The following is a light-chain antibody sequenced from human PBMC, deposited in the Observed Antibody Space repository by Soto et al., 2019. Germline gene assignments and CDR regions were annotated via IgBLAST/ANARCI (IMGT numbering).Light chain of an antibody. J-gene: IGKJ1*01. CDR2: GAS. CDR1: QRLSSNC. Sequence: VLTKYQGTLSLSPGERASLSCRASQRLSSNCLAWYQQKPGQAPRLLIYGASTRATGIADRFSGSGSGTDFTLSISRLEPEDFAVYYSHHYGSSPQTFCQ. CDR3: HHYGSSPQT. V-gene: IGKV3-20*01.